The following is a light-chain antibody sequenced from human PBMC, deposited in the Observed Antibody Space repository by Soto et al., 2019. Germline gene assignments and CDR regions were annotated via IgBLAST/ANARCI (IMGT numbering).Light chain of an antibody. CDR1: QIVTNSY. J-gene: IGKJ2*01. Sequence: ELVLTQSPGTLSLSPGERATLYCRASQIVTNSYLAWYQQKPCQAPRLLIYGASSRATCIPDRVSGRGSGTDFTLTISRLEPEDFAVYYCQQYGNSPRTFGQGTKLVIK. CDR2: GAS. V-gene: IGKV3-20*01. CDR3: QQYGNSPRT.